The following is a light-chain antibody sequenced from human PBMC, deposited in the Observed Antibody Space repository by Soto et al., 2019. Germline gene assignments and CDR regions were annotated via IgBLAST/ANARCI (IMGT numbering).Light chain of an antibody. V-gene: IGKV3-15*01. CDR3: QQYNSWPPLT. CDR1: QSVGTS. CDR2: AAS. J-gene: IGKJ4*01. Sequence: EMVMTQSPATLYVSPGERATLSCRASQSVGTSLAWYQHKPGHAPRLLIYAASTRATGIPARFSGSGYGTEFTLSISSLQSEDFALYYCQQYNSWPPLTFGGGTKVEIK.